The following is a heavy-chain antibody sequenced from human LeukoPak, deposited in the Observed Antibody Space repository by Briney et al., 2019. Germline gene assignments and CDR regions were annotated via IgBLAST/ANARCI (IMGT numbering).Heavy chain of an antibody. J-gene: IGHJ6*02. D-gene: IGHD1-26*01. V-gene: IGHV3-30-3*01. CDR2: ISSDGTTE. CDR1: GFTFASYA. CDR3: AKDVRVGGGGMDV. Sequence: AGSLRLSCAGSGFTFASYAVHWVRQAPGKRLEWVAFISSDGTTEHYRDSVKGRFTLSRDNSKNTVSLQMSSLRSEDTAVYYCAKDVRVGGGGMDVWGQGTPVTVSS.